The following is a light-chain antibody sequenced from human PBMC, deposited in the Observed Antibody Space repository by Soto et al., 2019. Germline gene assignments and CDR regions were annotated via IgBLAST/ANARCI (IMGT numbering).Light chain of an antibody. CDR3: QQSNKFPLT. Sequence: DLQMTQSPSSVSASVGDRVTITCRASQDISSWLAWYQQKPGKAPKLLIYSASALQSGVPSRFSGSGSGTDFTLTISSLQPDDFASYYCQQSNKFPLTFGQGTRLEIK. CDR1: QDISSW. J-gene: IGKJ5*01. CDR2: SAS. V-gene: IGKV1D-12*01.